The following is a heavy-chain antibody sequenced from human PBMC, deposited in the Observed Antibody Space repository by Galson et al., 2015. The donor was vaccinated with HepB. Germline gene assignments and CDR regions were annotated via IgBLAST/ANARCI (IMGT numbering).Heavy chain of an antibody. CDR2: INAGNGNT. J-gene: IGHJ4*02. V-gene: IGHV1-3*01. Sequence: SVKVSCKASGYTFTSYAMHWVRQAPGQRLEWMGWINAGNGNTKYSQKFQGRVTITRDTSASTAYMELSSLRSEDTAVYYCARRAVGRDSSGYYLIFFDYWGQGTLVTVSS. D-gene: IGHD3-22*01. CDR3: ARRAVGRDSSGYYLIFFDY. CDR1: GYTFTSYA.